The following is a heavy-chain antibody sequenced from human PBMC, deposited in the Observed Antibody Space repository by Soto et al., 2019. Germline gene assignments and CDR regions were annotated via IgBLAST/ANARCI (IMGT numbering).Heavy chain of an antibody. CDR1: GGTFSSYT. V-gene: IGHV1-69*02. Sequence: QVQLVQSGAEVKKPGSSVKVSCKASGGTFSSYTISWVRQAPGQGLEWMGRIIPILGIANYAQKFQGRVTXXAXKXXSTAYMELSSLRSEDTAVYYCARPTTVVTQFAFDIWGQGTMVTVSS. CDR2: IIPILGIA. D-gene: IGHD4-17*01. CDR3: ARPTTVVTQFAFDI. J-gene: IGHJ3*02.